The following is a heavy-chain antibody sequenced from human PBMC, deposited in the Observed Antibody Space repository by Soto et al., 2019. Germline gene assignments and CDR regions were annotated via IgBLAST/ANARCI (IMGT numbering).Heavy chain of an antibody. D-gene: IGHD2-2*01. CDR2: ISSSSSYI. V-gene: IGHV3-21*01. CDR1: GFTFSSYS. Sequence: GGSLRLSCAASGFTFSSYSMNWVRQAPGKGLEWVSSISSSSSYIYYADSVKGRFTISRDNAKNSLYLQMNSLRAEDTAVYYCARDDHHQLLSYTCSWFDPWGQGTLVTVSS. CDR3: ARDDHHQLLSYTCSWFDP. J-gene: IGHJ5*02.